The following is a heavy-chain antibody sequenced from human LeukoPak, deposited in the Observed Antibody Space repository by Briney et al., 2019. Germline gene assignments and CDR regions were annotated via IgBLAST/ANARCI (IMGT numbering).Heavy chain of an antibody. J-gene: IGHJ4*02. D-gene: IGHD1-26*01. CDR2: ISYDGGSI. Sequence: PGGSLRLSCAASGFTFSSYGMHWVRQALGKGLEWVAVISYDGGSIYYADSVKGRFTISRDDSKNTLFLQMNSLSAEDTAVYYCAKQEIGTTWSVGYWGQGTLVTVSS. CDR3: AKQEIGTTWSVGY. V-gene: IGHV3-30*18. CDR1: GFTFSSYG.